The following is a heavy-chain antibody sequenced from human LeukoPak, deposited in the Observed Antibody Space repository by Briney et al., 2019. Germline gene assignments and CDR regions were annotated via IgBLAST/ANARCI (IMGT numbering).Heavy chain of an antibody. J-gene: IGHJ5*02. CDR1: GGTFSSYA. D-gene: IGHD2-21*02. Sequence: SVKVSCKASGGTFSSYAISWVRQAPGQGLEWMGGIIPIFGTANYAQKFQGRVTITADESTSTAYMELSSLRSEDTAVYYCARDGLEWSPDNLAYCGGDCYSRWFDPWGQGTLVTVSS. CDR2: IIPIFGTA. CDR3: ARDGLEWSPDNLAYCGGDCYSRWFDP. V-gene: IGHV1-69*13.